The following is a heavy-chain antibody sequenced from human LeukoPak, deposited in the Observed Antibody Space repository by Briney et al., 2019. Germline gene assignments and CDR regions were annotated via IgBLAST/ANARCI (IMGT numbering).Heavy chain of an antibody. V-gene: IGHV3-23*01. Sequence: PGRSLRLSCTASGFTFGDYAMSWIRQAPGKGLEWVSAISNSGGRTFYADSVKGRFTISRDNSKNTLHLQMNSLRAEDTAVYYCAKDSGPITMIVVVEPAPFDYWGQGTLVTVSS. CDR2: ISNSGGRT. CDR3: AKDSGPITMIVVVEPAPFDY. J-gene: IGHJ4*02. CDR1: GFTFGDYA. D-gene: IGHD3-22*01.